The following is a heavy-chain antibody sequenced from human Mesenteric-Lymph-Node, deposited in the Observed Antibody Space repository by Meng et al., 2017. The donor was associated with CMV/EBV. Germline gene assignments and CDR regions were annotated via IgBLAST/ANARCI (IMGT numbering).Heavy chain of an antibody. V-gene: IGHV1-18*04. D-gene: IGHD2-2*01. Sequence: YTFTAYGITWVRQAPGQGLEWMGWINPYNGNTIYAQNLQGRVTMTTDTSTNTGYMELTNLRSDDTAVYYCARGFYRYCSGTTCYAIDYWGPGTLVTVSS. CDR1: YTFTAYG. CDR2: INPYNGNT. CDR3: ARGFYRYCSGTTCYAIDY. J-gene: IGHJ4*02.